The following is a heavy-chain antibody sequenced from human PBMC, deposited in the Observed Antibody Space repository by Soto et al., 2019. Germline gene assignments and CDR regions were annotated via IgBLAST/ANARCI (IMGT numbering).Heavy chain of an antibody. J-gene: IGHJ4*02. CDR3: AKANIPLGYCSGGSCYIFDY. CDR1: GFTFSSYA. V-gene: IGHV3-23*01. D-gene: IGHD2-15*01. CDR2: ISGSGGST. Sequence: GGSLRLSCAASGFTFSSYAMSWVRQAPGKGLEWVSAISGSGGSTYYADSVKGRFTISRDNSKNTLYLQMNSLRAEDTAVYYCAKANIPLGYCSGGSCYIFDYWGQGTLVTVSS.